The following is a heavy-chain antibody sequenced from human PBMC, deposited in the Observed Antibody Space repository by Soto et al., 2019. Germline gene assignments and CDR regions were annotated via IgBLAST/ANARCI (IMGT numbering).Heavy chain of an antibody. Sequence: PETLSLTCAVYGGSFSGYYWSWIRQPPGKGLEWIGEINHSGSTNYNPSLKSRVTISVDTSKNQFSLNLSSVTAADTAVYYCARDRLMATAGTARHYFGLDVWGQGTTVTVSS. J-gene: IGHJ6*02. D-gene: IGHD5-18*01. V-gene: IGHV4-34*01. CDR3: ARDRLMATAGTARHYFGLDV. CDR2: INHSGST. CDR1: GGSFSGYY.